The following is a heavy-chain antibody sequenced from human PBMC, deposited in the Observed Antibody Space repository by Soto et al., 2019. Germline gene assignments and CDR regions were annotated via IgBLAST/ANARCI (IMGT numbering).Heavy chain of an antibody. Sequence: PGGSLRLPCAASGFTFSSYGMHWVRQAPGKGLEWVAVISYDGSNKYYADSVKGRFTISRDNSKNTLYLQMNSLRAEDTAVYYCAKDVRIVVVVAAPHNMDVWGKGTTVTVSS. CDR3: AKDVRIVVVVAAPHNMDV. CDR1: GFTFSSYG. V-gene: IGHV3-30*18. D-gene: IGHD2-15*01. J-gene: IGHJ6*03. CDR2: ISYDGSNK.